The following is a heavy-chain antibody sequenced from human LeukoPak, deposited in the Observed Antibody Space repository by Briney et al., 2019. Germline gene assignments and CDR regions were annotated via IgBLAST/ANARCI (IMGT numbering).Heavy chain of an antibody. CDR1: GFTFSSYA. CDR3: ARDIVATIGGGHFDY. D-gene: IGHD5-12*01. J-gene: IGHJ4*02. CDR2: ISSDGSNK. V-gene: IGHV3-30*04. Sequence: PGRSLRLSCAASGFTFSSYAMHWVRQAPGKGLEWVAVISSDGSNKYYADSVKGRFTISRDNSKNTLYLQMNSLRAEDTAVYYCARDIVATIGGGHFDYWGQGTLVTVSS.